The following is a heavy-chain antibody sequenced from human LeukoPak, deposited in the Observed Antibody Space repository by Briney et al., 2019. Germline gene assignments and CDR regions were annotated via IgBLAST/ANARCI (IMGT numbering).Heavy chain of an antibody. D-gene: IGHD6-19*01. CDR1: GGSFSGYY. Sequence: PSETLSLTCAVYGGSFSGYYWSWIRQPPGKGLEWIGEINHSGSTNYNPSLKSRVTTSVDTSKNQFSLKLSSVTAADTAVYYCARGGVAVAAYWGQGTLVTVSS. CDR2: INHSGST. V-gene: IGHV4-34*01. CDR3: ARGGVAVAAY. J-gene: IGHJ4*02.